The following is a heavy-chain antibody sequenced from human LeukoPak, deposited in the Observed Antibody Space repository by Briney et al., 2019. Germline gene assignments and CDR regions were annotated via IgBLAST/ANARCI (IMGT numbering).Heavy chain of an antibody. J-gene: IGHJ4*02. CDR1: GFTVSSYA. CDR3: AKASGIAAAGTKLFDY. D-gene: IGHD6-13*01. V-gene: IGHV3-23*01. Sequence: GGSLRLSCAASGFTVSSYAMSWVRQAPGKGLGWVSAISGSGGSTYYADSVKGRFTISRDNSKNTLYLQMNSLRAEDTAVYYCAKASGIAAAGTKLFDYWGQGTLVTVSS. CDR2: ISGSGGST.